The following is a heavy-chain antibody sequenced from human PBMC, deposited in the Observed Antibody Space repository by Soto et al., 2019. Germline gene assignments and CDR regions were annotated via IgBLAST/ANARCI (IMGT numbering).Heavy chain of an antibody. CDR1: GDSVSSNSAA. CDR3: ARAGYYYDSSGYLYYYYYYGRDV. D-gene: IGHD3-22*01. V-gene: IGHV6-1*01. J-gene: IGHJ6*02. CDR2: TYYRSKWYN. Sequence: SQTLSLTCAISGDSVSSNSAAWNWIRQSPSSGLEWLGRTYYRSKWYNDYAVSVKSRITINPDTSKNQFSLQLNSVTPEDTAVYYCARAGYYYDSSGYLYYYYYYGRDVWRQGTTVTVSS.